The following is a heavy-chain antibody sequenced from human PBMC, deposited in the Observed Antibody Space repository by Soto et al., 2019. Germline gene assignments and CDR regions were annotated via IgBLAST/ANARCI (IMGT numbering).Heavy chain of an antibody. J-gene: IGHJ4*02. CDR3: AGDSGFGSDY. Sequence: QVQLVQSGAEVKKPGASVKVSCKASGYTFTSYGISWVRQAPGQGLEWMGWISAYNGNTNYAQKLQGRVTMTTDTTTSTDDKRLRSVGSDETAVYYCAGDSGFGSDYWGQGTLVSDSS. D-gene: IGHD3-16*01. CDR2: ISAYNGNT. CDR1: GYTFTSYG. V-gene: IGHV1-18*01.